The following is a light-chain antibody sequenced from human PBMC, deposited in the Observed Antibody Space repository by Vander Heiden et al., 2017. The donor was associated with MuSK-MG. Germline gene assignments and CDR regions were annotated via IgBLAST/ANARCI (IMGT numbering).Light chain of an antibody. Sequence: VGDRVTITCRASQSISSYLNWYQQKPGKAPKLLIYAASSLQSGVPSRFRGSGSGTDFTLTISSLQPEDFATYYCQQSDSNPMSTFGQGTKLEIK. CDR1: QSISSY. V-gene: IGKV1-39*01. J-gene: IGKJ2*01. CDR2: AAS. CDR3: QQSDSNPMST.